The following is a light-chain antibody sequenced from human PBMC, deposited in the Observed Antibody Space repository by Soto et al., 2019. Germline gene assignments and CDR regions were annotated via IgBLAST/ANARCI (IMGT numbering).Light chain of an antibody. J-gene: IGKJ1*01. Sequence: EIVMTQSPATLAVSPCERAALSCSASQSVSSNVAWYQQIPGQPPRLLIFDASTRAAGIPARFRGSGSGTDFTLTISSLQPEDFAVYYCQQHNNWPGTFGQGTKVDIK. CDR2: DAS. CDR1: QSVSSN. CDR3: QQHNNWPGT. V-gene: IGKV3-15*01.